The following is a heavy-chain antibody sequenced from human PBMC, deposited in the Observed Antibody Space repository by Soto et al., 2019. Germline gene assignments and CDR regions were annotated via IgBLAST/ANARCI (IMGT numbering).Heavy chain of an antibody. CDR1: GGSISSNY. Sequence: SDTLSLPCTVSGGSISSNYWNWIRQPPGKGLEWIGYIYSSGSTNYNPSLKSRVTISVDTSKNQFSLKLSSVTAADTAVYYCARDSEAATGSFDYWGQGTLVTVSS. V-gene: IGHV4-59*01. CDR3: ARDSEAATGSFDY. J-gene: IGHJ4*02. CDR2: IYSSGST. D-gene: IGHD6-13*01.